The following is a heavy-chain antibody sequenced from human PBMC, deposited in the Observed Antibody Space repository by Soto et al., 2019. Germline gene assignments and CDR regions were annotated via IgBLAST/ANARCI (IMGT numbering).Heavy chain of an antibody. CDR2: INSSGGST. CDR1: GYPFTSYY. V-gene: IGHV1-46*01. Sequence: DSVKVCFEASGYPFTSYYMHWVRQAPGQGLEWMGIINSSGGSTSYAQKFQGRVTMTRDTSTSTVYMELSSLRSEDTDVYYCASDPLYYDFCSASNGAFDIWGQGTMVTVSS. D-gene: IGHD3-3*01. CDR3: ASDPLYYDFCSASNGAFDI. J-gene: IGHJ3*02.